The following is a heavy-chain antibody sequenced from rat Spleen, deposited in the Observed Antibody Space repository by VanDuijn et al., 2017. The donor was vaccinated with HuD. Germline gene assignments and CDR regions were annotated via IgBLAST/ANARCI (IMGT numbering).Heavy chain of an antibody. CDR2: MWNGGGT. V-gene: IGHV2-47*01. CDR3: ARGSVFFDY. J-gene: IGHJ2*01. CDR1: GLSLTSNS. Sequence: QVQLKESGPGLVQPSQTLSLTCTVSGLSLTSNSVSWIRQPPGKGLEWMGAMWNGGGTDYNSAFKSRLSISRDTSKSQVFLKMNSLQTDDTAKYFCARGSVFFDYWGRGVMVTVSS.